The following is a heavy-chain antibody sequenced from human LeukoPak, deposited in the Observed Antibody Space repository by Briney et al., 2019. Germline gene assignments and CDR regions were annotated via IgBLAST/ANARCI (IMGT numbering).Heavy chain of an antibody. D-gene: IGHD3-16*02. J-gene: IGHJ4*02. CDR2: INPNSGGT. CDR3: ARGGDYVWGSYRPSAYDY. Sequence: ASVKVSYKASGYTFTGYYMHWVRQAPGQGLEWRGWINPNSGGTNYAQKFQGRVTMTRDTSISTAYMELSRLRSDDTAVYYCARGGDYVWGSYRPSAYDYWGQGTLVTVSS. V-gene: IGHV1-2*02. CDR1: GYTFTGYY.